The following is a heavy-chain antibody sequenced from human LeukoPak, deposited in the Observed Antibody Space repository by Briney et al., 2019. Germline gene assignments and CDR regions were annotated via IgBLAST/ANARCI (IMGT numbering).Heavy chain of an antibody. V-gene: IGHV4-34*01. J-gene: IGHJ5*02. D-gene: IGHD1-26*01. CDR3: AREKGGGSYYWFDP. Sequence: SETLSLTCAVYGGSFSGYYWSWIRQPPGKGLKWIGEINHSGSTNYNPSLKSRVTISVDTSKNQFSLKLSSVTAADTAVYYCAREKGGGSYYWFDPWGQGTLVTVSS. CDR2: INHSGST. CDR1: GGSFSGYY.